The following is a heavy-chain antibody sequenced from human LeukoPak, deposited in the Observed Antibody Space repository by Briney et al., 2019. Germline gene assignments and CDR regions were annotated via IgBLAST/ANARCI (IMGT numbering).Heavy chain of an antibody. V-gene: IGHV4-34*01. Sequence: SETLSLTCAVYGGSFSGYYWSWIRQPPGKGLEWIGEINHSGSTNYNPSLKSRVTISVDTSKNQFSLKLSSVTAADTAVYYCAREEGYYDSSGYSYYFDYWGQGTLVTVSS. J-gene: IGHJ4*02. CDR1: GGSFSGYY. D-gene: IGHD3-22*01. CDR2: INHSGST. CDR3: AREEGYYDSSGYSYYFDY.